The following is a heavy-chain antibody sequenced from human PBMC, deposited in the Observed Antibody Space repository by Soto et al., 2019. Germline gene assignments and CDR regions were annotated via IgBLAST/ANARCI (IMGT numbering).Heavy chain of an antibody. D-gene: IGHD6-25*01. CDR2: IYHSGST. CDR1: GGSISSGGYS. Sequence: QMQLQESGSGLVKPSQTLSLTCAVSGGSISSGGYSWSWIRQPPGKGLEWIGYIYHSGSTYYNPSLKRRVTIAVDTTKNQFSPMLSSVTAADTAVYCCAAGGRLPRYHWGRETLVTVSS. V-gene: IGHV4-30-2*02. CDR3: AAGGRLPRYH. J-gene: IGHJ5*02.